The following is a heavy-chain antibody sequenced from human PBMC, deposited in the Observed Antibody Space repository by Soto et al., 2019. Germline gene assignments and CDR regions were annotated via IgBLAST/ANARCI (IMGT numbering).Heavy chain of an antibody. J-gene: IGHJ4*02. D-gene: IGHD3-10*02. CDR2: SSNSGTFT. CDR3: ARSGDNYNVLVY. CDR1: GFTFSDYY. Sequence: PGGSLRLSCEGSGFTFSDYYMSWIRQAPGRGLEWISYSSNSGTFTRYSDSVKGRFSISRDNTKNFLYLQMNSLRAEDTAVYYCARSGDNYNVLVYWGQGTPVTVSS. V-gene: IGHV3-11*06.